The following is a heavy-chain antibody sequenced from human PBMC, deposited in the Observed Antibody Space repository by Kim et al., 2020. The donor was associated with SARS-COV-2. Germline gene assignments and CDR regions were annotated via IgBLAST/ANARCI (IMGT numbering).Heavy chain of an antibody. Sequence: GGSLRLSCAASGFIFSSYDMHWVCQATGKGLEWVSAIGTAGDTYYPGAVKGRFTISRGNAKNYSYFQINSRRAGDTAVYYCSREGDHDAFDIWGQGTMVT. J-gene: IGHJ3*02. CDR2: IGTAGDT. CDR1: GFIFSSYD. CDR3: SREGDHDAFDI. V-gene: IGHV3-13*01.